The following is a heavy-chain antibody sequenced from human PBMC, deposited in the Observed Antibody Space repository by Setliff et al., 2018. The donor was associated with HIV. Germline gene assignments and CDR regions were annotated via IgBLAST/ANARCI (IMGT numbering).Heavy chain of an antibody. CDR2: LSDYNGHT. J-gene: IGHJ4*02. CDR3: ARGPAWVGGRYHFDH. CDR1: GYTFTSYG. V-gene: IGHV1-18*01. D-gene: IGHD1-26*01. Sequence: ASVKVSCKASGYTFTSYGISWVRQAPGQGLECMGWLSDYNGHTNYAQKLQGRVTMTRTTSISTAYMELCGLRCEDTAVYYCARGPAWVGGRYHFDHWGLGTLVTVSS.